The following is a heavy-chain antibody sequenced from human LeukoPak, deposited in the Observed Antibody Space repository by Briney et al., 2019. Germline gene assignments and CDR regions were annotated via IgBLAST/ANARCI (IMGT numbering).Heavy chain of an antibody. D-gene: IGHD3-22*01. CDR3: ARDPPDYYDSSGYHYFDY. J-gene: IGHJ4*02. CDR1: GFTFSDYA. V-gene: IGHV3-23*01. CDR2: LSGSGAGT. Sequence: GGSLRLSCAASGFTFSDYALGWVRQAPGRGLEWVATLSGSGAGTYYSDSVQGRFTISRDNSKRTLFLQMNSLRAEDTAVYYCARDPPDYYDSSGYHYFDYWGQGTLVTVSS.